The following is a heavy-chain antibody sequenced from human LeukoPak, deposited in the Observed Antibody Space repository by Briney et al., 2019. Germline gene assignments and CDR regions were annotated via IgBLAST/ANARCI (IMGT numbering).Heavy chain of an antibody. V-gene: IGHV4-31*03. CDR3: ASSYSNSWYDY. J-gene: IGHJ4*02. Sequence: SQTLSLTCTVSFASISSSGYYWTWIRQHPEKGLEWIGYIFDSGNIYYNPSLKSRLTISVDTSENQFSLKLTSVTAADTAIYYCASSYSNSWYDYWGQGILVTVSS. CDR2: IFDSGNI. D-gene: IGHD6-13*01. CDR1: FASISSSGYY.